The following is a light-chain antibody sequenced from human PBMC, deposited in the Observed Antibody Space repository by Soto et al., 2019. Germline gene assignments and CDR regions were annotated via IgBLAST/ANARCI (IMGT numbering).Light chain of an antibody. CDR1: SSDVGGYNY. V-gene: IGLV2-11*01. CDR2: DVS. CDR3: CSYAGSYTP. J-gene: IGLJ2*01. Sequence: QSALTQPRSVSGSPGQSVTISCTGTSSDVGGYNYVSWYQQHPGKAPKLMIYDVSKRPSGVPDRFSGSKSGNTASLTISGLQAEDEADYYRCSYAGSYTPFGGGTKLTVL.